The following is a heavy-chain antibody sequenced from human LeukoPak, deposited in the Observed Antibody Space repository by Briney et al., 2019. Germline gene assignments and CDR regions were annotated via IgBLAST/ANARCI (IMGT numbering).Heavy chain of an antibody. D-gene: IGHD6-13*01. J-gene: IGHJ5*02. Sequence: GGSLRLSCAASGFTFSSYWMSWVRQAPGKGLEWVANIKQDGSEKYYVDSVKGRFTISGDNAKNSLYLQMNSLRAEDTAVYYCAREPGFWPSIAAAGKNDWFDPWGQGTLVTVSS. CDR1: GFTFSSYW. CDR2: IKQDGSEK. CDR3: AREPGFWPSIAAAGKNDWFDP. V-gene: IGHV3-7*01.